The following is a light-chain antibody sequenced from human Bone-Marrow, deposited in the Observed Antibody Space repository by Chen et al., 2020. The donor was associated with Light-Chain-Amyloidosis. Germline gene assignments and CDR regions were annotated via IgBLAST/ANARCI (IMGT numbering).Light chain of an antibody. CDR1: SSDVGGDNH. Sequence: QSALTQPASVSGSPGQSIPISCTGTSSDVGGDNHVSWYQQHPDKAPKLMIYECTNRPSWVPDRFSGSKSDNTASLTISGLQTEDEADYFCSSYTITNTLVFGSGTRVTVL. J-gene: IGLJ1*01. V-gene: IGLV2-14*01. CDR2: ECT. CDR3: SSYTITNTLV.